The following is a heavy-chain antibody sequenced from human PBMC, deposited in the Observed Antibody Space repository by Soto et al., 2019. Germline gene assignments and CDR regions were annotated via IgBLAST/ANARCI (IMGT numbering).Heavy chain of an antibody. V-gene: IGHV4-39*01. CDR1: GGSISSSSYY. J-gene: IGHJ4*02. CDR3: ATRTGYSSGWSEFDY. Sequence: QLQLQESGPGLVKPSETLSLTCTVSGGSISSSSYYWGWIHQPPGKGLEWIGSIYYSGSTYYNPSLKSRVTISVDTSKNQFSLKLSSVTAADTAVYYCATRTGYSSGWSEFDYWGQGTLVTVSS. D-gene: IGHD6-19*01. CDR2: IYYSGST.